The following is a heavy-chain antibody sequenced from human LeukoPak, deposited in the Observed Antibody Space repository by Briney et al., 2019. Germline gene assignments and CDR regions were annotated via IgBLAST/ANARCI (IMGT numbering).Heavy chain of an antibody. D-gene: IGHD6-13*01. Sequence: PGGSLRLSCAASGFTFSSYSMNWVRQAPGKGLEWVSSISSSSSYIYYADSVKGRFTISRDNAKNSLYLQMNSLRAEDTAVYYCARGEIAAAGTSFDYWGQGTLVTVSS. CDR2: ISSSSSYI. V-gene: IGHV3-21*01. CDR3: ARGEIAAAGTSFDY. J-gene: IGHJ4*02. CDR1: GFTFSSYS.